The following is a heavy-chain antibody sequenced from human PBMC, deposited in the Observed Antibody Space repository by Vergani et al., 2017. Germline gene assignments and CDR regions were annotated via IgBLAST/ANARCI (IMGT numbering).Heavy chain of an antibody. CDR1: GITFWKFG. J-gene: IGHJ3*02. Sequence: EVDLVESGGGLAQPGGSLRLSCEASGITFWKFGMHWVRQGPGKGLEWVSGISWNSGAVDYADSVRGRFTISRDNAKNSLFLEMNSLRFEDTAVYYCAKVGRSEVAGTFGAFDIWGQGTTVTVSS. V-gene: IGHV3-9*01. CDR2: ISWNSGAV. CDR3: AKVGRSEVAGTFGAFDI. D-gene: IGHD6-19*01.